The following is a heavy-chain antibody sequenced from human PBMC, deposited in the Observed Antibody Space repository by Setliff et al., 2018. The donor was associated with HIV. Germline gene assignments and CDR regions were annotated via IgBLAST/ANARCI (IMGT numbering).Heavy chain of an antibody. Sequence: SETLSLTCAVYDGSLSSYYWSWIRQSTGKGLEWIGEINDSGTTNYNPSLESRVTMLIDMSKDQLSLKLSSVTAADTAVYFCARGPIRYSSGVRWFLGVESWYSGIDYWGQGTQVTVS. V-gene: IGHV4-34*01. CDR3: ARGPIRYSSGVRWFLGVESWYSGIDY. CDR2: INDSGTT. D-gene: IGHD2-15*01. J-gene: IGHJ4*02. CDR1: DGSLSSYY.